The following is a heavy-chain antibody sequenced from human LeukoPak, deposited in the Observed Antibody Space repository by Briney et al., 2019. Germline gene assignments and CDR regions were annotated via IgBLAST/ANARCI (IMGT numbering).Heavy chain of an antibody. V-gene: IGHV4-34*01. D-gene: IGHD6-13*01. CDR2: IYYSGST. CDR3: ARDLYSSRTNDAFVI. CDR1: GGSFSGYY. Sequence: SETLSLTCAVYGGSFSGYYWGWIRQPPRKGLEWIGSIYYSGSTYYNPSLKSRVTISVDTAKNQFSLKLSSVTAADTAVYYCARDLYSSRTNDAFVIWGQGTMVTVSS. J-gene: IGHJ3*02.